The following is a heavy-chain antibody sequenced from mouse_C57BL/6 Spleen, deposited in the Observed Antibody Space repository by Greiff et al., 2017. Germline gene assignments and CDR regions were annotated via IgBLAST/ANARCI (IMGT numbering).Heavy chain of an antibody. CDR2: IYPRSGNT. V-gene: IGHV1-81*01. J-gene: IGHJ1*03. CDR1: GYTFTSYG. CDR3: ARSRYDYEGYFDV. D-gene: IGHD2-4*01. Sequence: VHLVESGAELARPGASVKLSCKASGYTFTSYGISWVKQRTGQGLEWIGEIYPRSGNTYYNEKFKGKATLTADKSSSTAYMELRSLTSEDSAVYFCARSRYDYEGYFDVWGTGTTVTVSS.